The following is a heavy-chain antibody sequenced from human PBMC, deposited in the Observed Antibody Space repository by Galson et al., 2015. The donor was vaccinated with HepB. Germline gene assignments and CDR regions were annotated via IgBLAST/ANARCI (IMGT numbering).Heavy chain of an antibody. V-gene: IGHV4-34*01. D-gene: IGHD3-22*01. CDR2: INHSGST. CDR3: ARERGSSGYGSRHLDY. CDR1: GGSFSGYY. J-gene: IGHJ4*02. Sequence: ETLSLTCAVYGGSFSGYYWSWIRQPPGKGLEWIGEINHSGSTNYNPSLKSRVTISVDTSKNQFSLKLSSVTAADTAVYYCARERGSSGYGSRHLDYWGQGTLVTVSS.